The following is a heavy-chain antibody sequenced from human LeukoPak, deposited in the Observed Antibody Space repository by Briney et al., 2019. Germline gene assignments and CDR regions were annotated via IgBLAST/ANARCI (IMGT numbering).Heavy chain of an antibody. Sequence: GGSLRLSCAASGFTVSSNYMSWVRQAPGKGLEWVSVIYSGGSTNYADSVRGRFTISRDNSKGTLYLQMNSLRAEDTAVYYCARDPANIEATTQWGQGTLVTVSS. CDR2: IYSGGST. D-gene: IGHD5-12*01. V-gene: IGHV3-53*01. CDR1: GFTVSSNY. J-gene: IGHJ4*02. CDR3: ARDPANIEATTQ.